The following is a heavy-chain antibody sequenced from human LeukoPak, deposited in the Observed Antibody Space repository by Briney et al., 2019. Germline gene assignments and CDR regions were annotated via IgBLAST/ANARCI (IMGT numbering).Heavy chain of an antibody. CDR1: GYTFTGYY. Sequence: GASVKVSCKASGYTFTGYYMHWVRQAPGQGLEWMGWINPNSGGTNYAQKFQGRVTMTRDTSISTAYMELSRLRSDDTAVYYCGGTNYAQHFQRMHPILTKTTNSTTHIVHNKLRSDDAEEYCCADDSSGYCFPDHDAVDIWGQGTMVTVSS. D-gene: IGHD1-7*01. J-gene: IGHJ3*02. V-gene: IGHV1-2*02. CDR2: INPNSGGT. CDR3: GGTNYAQHFQRMHPILTKTTNSTTHIVHNKLRSDDAEEYCCADDSSGYCFPDHDAVDI.